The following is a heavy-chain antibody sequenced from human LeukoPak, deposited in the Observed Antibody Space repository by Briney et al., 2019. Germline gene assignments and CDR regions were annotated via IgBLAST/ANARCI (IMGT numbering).Heavy chain of an antibody. D-gene: IGHD3-16*01. CDR3: ARPDYAVDY. Sequence: PSETLSLTCTVSGGSISSSSYYWGWIRQPPGKGLEWIGSIYYSGSTYYNPSLKSRVTISVDTSKNQFSLKLSSVTAADTAVYYCARPDYAVDYWGQGTLDTVSS. CDR2: IYYSGST. CDR1: GGSISSSSYY. V-gene: IGHV4-39*01. J-gene: IGHJ4*02.